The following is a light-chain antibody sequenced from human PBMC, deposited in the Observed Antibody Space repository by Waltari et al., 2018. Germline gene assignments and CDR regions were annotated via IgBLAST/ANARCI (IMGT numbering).Light chain of an antibody. Sequence: EILMTQSPATLSVSPGERATLSCRASQSISSNLAWYQQKPGQAPRLLIYGASTRATGIPARFSGSGSGTEFTLTISSLQSEDFAVYYCQQYNKWPATFGQGTRLEIK. CDR3: QQYNKWPAT. CDR2: GAS. CDR1: QSISSN. V-gene: IGKV3-15*01. J-gene: IGKJ5*01.